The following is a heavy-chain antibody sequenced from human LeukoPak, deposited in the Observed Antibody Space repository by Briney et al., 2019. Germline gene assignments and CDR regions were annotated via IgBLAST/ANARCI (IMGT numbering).Heavy chain of an antibody. J-gene: IGHJ5*02. CDR3: ARLTVPLRFDP. CDR1: GGSISSYY. V-gene: IGHV4-4*07. Sequence: SETLSLTCTVSGGSISSYYWSWIRQPAGKGLEWIGRIYTSGSTNYNPSLKSRVTISVDTSKNQFSLKLNSVSAADTAVYYCARLTVPLRFDPWGQGTLVTVSS. D-gene: IGHD2-2*01. CDR2: IYTSGST.